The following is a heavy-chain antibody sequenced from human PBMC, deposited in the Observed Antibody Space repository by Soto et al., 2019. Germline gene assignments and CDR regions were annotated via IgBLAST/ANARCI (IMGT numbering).Heavy chain of an antibody. CDR1: GGSFSGYY. J-gene: IGHJ4*02. V-gene: IGHV4-34*01. D-gene: IGHD2-8*02. Sequence: SETLSLTCAVYGGSFSGYYWTWIRQPPGTGMEGIGEINHSGSTSYNPSLKSRVTISVDTPKNQFSLKLTSVTAADTAVYYCARAKITGLFDYSGQGTLVTVAS. CDR3: ARAKITGLFDY. CDR2: INHSGST.